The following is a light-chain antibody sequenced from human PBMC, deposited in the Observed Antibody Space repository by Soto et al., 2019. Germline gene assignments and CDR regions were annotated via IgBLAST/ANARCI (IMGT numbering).Light chain of an antibody. Sequence: MHSTQSPSPLSAYKGDRVTIPCLASQSLDNCVAWYQHKPGKAQKLLIYDVSSLESGVPSRFSGSGSGTEFTLTISCLQPDDFATYYCQLSTCYLEAFGQVAIVDI. J-gene: IGKJ1*01. CDR1: QSLDNC. V-gene: IGKV1-5*01. CDR3: QLSTCYLEA. CDR2: DVS.